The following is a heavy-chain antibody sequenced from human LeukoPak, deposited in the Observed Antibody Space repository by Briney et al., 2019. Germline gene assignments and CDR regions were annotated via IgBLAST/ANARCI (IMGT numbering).Heavy chain of an antibody. D-gene: IGHD1-20*01. Sequence: PGGSLRLSCAASGFTFSSYSMNWVRQAPGKGLEWDSSISTSSTYIYYADSVKGRFTISRDNAKNSLHLQMNSLRAEDTAVYYCARDPPFIIGTTFFDYWGQGTLVTVSS. CDR2: ISTSSTYI. V-gene: IGHV3-21*01. CDR1: GFTFSSYS. J-gene: IGHJ4*02. CDR3: ARDPPFIIGTTFFDY.